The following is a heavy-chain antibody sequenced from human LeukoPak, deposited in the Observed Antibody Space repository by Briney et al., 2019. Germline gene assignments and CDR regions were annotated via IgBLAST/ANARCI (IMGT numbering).Heavy chain of an antibody. J-gene: IGHJ4*02. CDR2: IKSQADGGTT. Sequence: GGSLRLSCAASGFTFRNAYIMWVRQAPGKGLEWVGRIKSQADGGTTDYAAPVKDRFTISRDGSKNTVYLQMNSLKTEDTAVYYCTSEEDDHRGRTGYWGQGTLVTVSS. CDR3: TSEEDDHRGRTGY. CDR1: GFTFRNAY. D-gene: IGHD4-23*01. V-gene: IGHV3-15*01.